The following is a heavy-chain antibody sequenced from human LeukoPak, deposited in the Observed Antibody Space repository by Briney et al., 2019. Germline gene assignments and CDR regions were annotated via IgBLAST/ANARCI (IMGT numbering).Heavy chain of an antibody. V-gene: IGHV4-59*08. CDR3: ARGGVKGRPSGGYHDC. CDR1: GDSISRYY. J-gene: IGHJ4*02. D-gene: IGHD3-3*01. CDR2: IYYSGST. Sequence: SETLSLTCTVSGDSISRYYWSWIRQPPGKGLEWIALIYYSGSTNYNPSLKSRVTISMDTSRNQFSLRLSSVTAADTAVYYCARGGVKGRPSGGYHDCWGQGTLVTVSS.